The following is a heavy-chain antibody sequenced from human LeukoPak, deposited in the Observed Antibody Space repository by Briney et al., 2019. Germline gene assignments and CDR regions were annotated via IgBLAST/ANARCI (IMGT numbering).Heavy chain of an antibody. J-gene: IGHJ6*02. CDR3: ARETPSSSGWLYYGMDV. Sequence: ASVTVSCTATGYTFTSYYMHWVRQAPGQGREWVGIINPSGGSTSYAQTFRGRVTMTRDTSTSTVYMELRSLRSDDTAVYYCARETPSSSGWLYYGMDVWGQGTTVTVSS. V-gene: IGHV1-46*01. CDR1: GYTFTSYY. CDR2: INPSGGST. D-gene: IGHD6-19*01.